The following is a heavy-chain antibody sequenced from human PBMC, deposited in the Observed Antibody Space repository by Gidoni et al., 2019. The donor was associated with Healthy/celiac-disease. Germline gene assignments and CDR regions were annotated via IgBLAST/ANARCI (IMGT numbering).Heavy chain of an antibody. CDR1: GFTFSSYA. CDR2: ISYDGSNK. Sequence: QVQLVESGGGVVQPGRSMRPSCAASGFTFSSYAMHWVRHAPGKGLELVAVISYDGSNKYYADSVKGRFTISRDNSKNTLYLQMNSLRAEDTAVYYCARVRDYGSGTSRAYFDYWGQGTLVTVSS. D-gene: IGHD3-10*01. V-gene: IGHV3-30-3*01. J-gene: IGHJ4*02. CDR3: ARVRDYGSGTSRAYFDY.